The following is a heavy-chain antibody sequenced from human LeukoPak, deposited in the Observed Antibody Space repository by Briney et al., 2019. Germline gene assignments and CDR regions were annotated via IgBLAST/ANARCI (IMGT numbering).Heavy chain of an antibody. Sequence: GSLRLSCAASGFTFSSYAMHWARQAPGKGLAWVAVISSDGTNKYYADSVKGRFTISRDNSKNTLYLQMNSLRAEDTAVYYCARVAAAAAPYYFDYWGQGTLVTVSS. V-gene: IGHV3-30*04. D-gene: IGHD6-13*01. CDR2: ISSDGTNK. CDR1: GFTFSSYA. CDR3: ARVAAAAAPYYFDY. J-gene: IGHJ4*02.